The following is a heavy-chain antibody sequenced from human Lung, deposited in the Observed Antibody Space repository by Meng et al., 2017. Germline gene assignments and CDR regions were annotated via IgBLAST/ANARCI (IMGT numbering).Heavy chain of an antibody. CDR3: ARGPTTMAHDFDY. CDR2: INHSGST. J-gene: IGHJ4*02. V-gene: IGHV4-34*01. Sequence: QVGQGLLKPSDTRSLTCVVSGGSFSDYYWSWIRQPPGKGLEWIGEINHSGSTNYNPSLESRATISVDTSQNNLSLKLSSVTAADSAVYYCARGPTTMAHDFDYWGQGTLVTVSS. CDR1: GGSFSDYY. D-gene: IGHD4-11*01.